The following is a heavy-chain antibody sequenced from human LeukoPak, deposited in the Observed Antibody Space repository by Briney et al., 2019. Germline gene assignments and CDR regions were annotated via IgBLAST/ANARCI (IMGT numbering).Heavy chain of an antibody. Sequence: ASVKVSCKASGYTFTSYGISWVRQAPGQGLEWMGWISAYNGNTHYAQKLQGRVTMTTDTSTSTACMELRSPRSDDTAVYYCARDSFDILTGYYLDPWGQGTLVTVSS. CDR3: ARDSFDILTGYYLDP. V-gene: IGHV1-18*04. CDR2: ISAYNGNT. J-gene: IGHJ5*02. CDR1: GYTFTSYG. D-gene: IGHD3-9*01.